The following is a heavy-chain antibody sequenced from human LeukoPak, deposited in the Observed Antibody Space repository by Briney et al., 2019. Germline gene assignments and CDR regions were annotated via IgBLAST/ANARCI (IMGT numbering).Heavy chain of an antibody. CDR3: AKDHPQGWLQLGGFDY. V-gene: IGHV3-23*01. CDR1: GFTFSSYA. Sequence: PGGSLRLSCAASGFTFSSYAMSWVRQAPGKGLEWVSAISGSGGSTYYADSVKGRFTISRDNSKNTLYLQMNSLRAEDTAVYYCAKDHPQGWLQLGGFDYWGQGTLVTVSS. J-gene: IGHJ4*02. CDR2: ISGSGGST. D-gene: IGHD5-24*01.